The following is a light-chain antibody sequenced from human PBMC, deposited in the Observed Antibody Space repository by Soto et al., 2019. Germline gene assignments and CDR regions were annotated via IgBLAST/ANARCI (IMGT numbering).Light chain of an antibody. Sequence: DIQLTQSPSFLSASVGDRVTITCRASQGLSSDLAWYQQKPGQAPKLLIYAASTLQSGVPSRFSGSGSGTEFTLTLSSLQPEDFATYYCQQLNSNPITFGQGTRLQIK. CDR3: QQLNSNPIT. J-gene: IGKJ5*01. V-gene: IGKV1-9*01. CDR1: QGLSSD. CDR2: AAS.